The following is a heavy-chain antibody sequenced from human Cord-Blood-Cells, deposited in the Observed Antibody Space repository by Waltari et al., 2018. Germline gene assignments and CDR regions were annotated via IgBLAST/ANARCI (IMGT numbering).Heavy chain of an antibody. CDR3: AKNSGDLGWFDP. Sequence: EVQLLESGGGLVQPGGSLRLSCAASGFTFSSYAMSWVRQAPGKGLEWGSAISGSGGSTYYADSVKGRFTISRDNSKNTLYLQMNSLRAEDTAVYYCAKNSGDLGWFDPWGQGTLVTVSS. CDR1: GFTFSSYA. J-gene: IGHJ5*02. CDR2: ISGSGGST. D-gene: IGHD7-27*01. V-gene: IGHV3-23*01.